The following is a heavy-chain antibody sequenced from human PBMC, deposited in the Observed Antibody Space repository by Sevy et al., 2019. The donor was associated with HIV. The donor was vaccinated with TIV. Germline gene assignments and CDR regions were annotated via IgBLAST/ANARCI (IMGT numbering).Heavy chain of an antibody. CDR3: ARHPDYDSSGYVDY. CDR2: ISSSSSTI. V-gene: IGHV3-48*02. Sequence: GGSLRLSCAASGFSFSGYSMNWVRQAPGKGLEWVSYISSSSSTIYYADSVKGRFNISRDNAKNSLYLQMNSLRDEDTAVYYCARHPDYDSSGYVDYWGQGTLVTVSS. J-gene: IGHJ4*02. D-gene: IGHD3-22*01. CDR1: GFSFSGYS.